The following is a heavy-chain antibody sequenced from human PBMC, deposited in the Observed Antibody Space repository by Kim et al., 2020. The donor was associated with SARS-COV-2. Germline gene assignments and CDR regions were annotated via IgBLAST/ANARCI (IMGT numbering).Heavy chain of an antibody. J-gene: IGHJ4*02. CDR3: AKGGTYYDFWSGYYDLYYFDY. V-gene: IGHV3-23*01. D-gene: IGHD3-3*01. Sequence: FTISRDNSKNTLYLQMKSLRAEDTAVYYCAKGGTYYDFWSGYYDLYYFDYWGQGTLVTVSS.